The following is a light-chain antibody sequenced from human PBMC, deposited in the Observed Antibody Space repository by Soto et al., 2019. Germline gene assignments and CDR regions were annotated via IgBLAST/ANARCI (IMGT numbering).Light chain of an antibody. CDR3: QQYNNWPWT. Sequence: EVVITQSPAPLSVSPGGRATPSCRASQSISDTLAWYQQKPGQAPRLLIHGASTRATGFPARFSGSGSGTDFTLTISSLQSEDFAVYYCQQYNNWPWTFGQGTKVDI. CDR2: GAS. V-gene: IGKV3-15*01. J-gene: IGKJ1*01. CDR1: QSISDT.